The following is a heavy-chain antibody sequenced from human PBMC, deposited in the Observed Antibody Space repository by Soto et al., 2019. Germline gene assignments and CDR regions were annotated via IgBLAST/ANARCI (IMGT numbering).Heavy chain of an antibody. D-gene: IGHD6-13*01. V-gene: IGHV1-8*01. J-gene: IGHJ6*03. CDR1: GYTFTSYD. CDR2: MNPNSGNT. Sequence: SVKVSCKASGYTFTSYDINWVRQATGQGLEWMGWMNPNSGNTGYAQKFQGRVTMTRNTSISTAYMELSSLRSEDTAVYYCARGPIAYSSSWYLSRGYYYMDVWGKGTTVTVSS. CDR3: ARGPIAYSSSWYLSRGYYYMDV.